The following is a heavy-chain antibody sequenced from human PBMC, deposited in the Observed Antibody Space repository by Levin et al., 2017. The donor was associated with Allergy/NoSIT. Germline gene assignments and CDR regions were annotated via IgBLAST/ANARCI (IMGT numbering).Heavy chain of an antibody. CDR2: IYSGGST. J-gene: IGHJ4*02. Sequence: ETLSLTCAASGFTVSSNYMSWVRQAPGKGLEWVSVIYSGGSTYYADSVKGRFTISRDNSKNTLYLQMNSLRAEDTAVYYCARVHYDILTGLGEFDYWGQGTLVTVSS. CDR1: GFTVSSNY. D-gene: IGHD3-9*01. V-gene: IGHV3-53*01. CDR3: ARVHYDILTGLGEFDY.